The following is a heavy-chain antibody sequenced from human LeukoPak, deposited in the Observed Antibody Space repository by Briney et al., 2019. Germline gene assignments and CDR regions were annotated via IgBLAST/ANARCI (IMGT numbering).Heavy chain of an antibody. V-gene: IGHV4-59*08. D-gene: IGHD3-10*01. CDR2: IYDSGST. Sequence: SETLSLTCTVSGGSISIYYWSWIRQPPGKGLEWIGYIYDSGSTNYNPSLKSRVTISVDTSKNQFSLKLSSVTAADTAVYYCAKVPWFGELFGTFDIWGQGTMVTVSS. CDR3: AKVPWFGELFGTFDI. J-gene: IGHJ3*02. CDR1: GGSISIYY.